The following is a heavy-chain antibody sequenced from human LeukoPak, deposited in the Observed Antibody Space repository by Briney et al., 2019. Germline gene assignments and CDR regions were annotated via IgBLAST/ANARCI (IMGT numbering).Heavy chain of an antibody. CDR1: GFTFSSYE. V-gene: IGHV3-48*03. CDR3: ARDHGARGVY. Sequence: GGSLRLSCAASGFTFSSYEMNWVRQAPGKGLEWVSYISSSGSTIYYADSVQGRFAISRDNAKNSLYLQMNSLRAEDTAVYYCARDHGARGVYWGQGTLVTVSS. CDR2: ISSSGSTI. D-gene: IGHD2-8*01. J-gene: IGHJ4*02.